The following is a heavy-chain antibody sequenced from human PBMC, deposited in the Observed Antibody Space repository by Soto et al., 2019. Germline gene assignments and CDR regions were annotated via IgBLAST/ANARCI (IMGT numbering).Heavy chain of an antibody. V-gene: IGHV4-4*02. D-gene: IGHD6-19*01. CDR1: GGSISSSNW. Sequence: QVQLQESGPGLVKPSGTLSLTCAVSGGSISSSNWWSWFRQPPGKGLEWIGEIYHSGSTNSNPSLKSRVSISVDKYKNHFSLKLNSVTAADTAVYYCARDQMAGSFFDYWGQGTLVTVSS. CDR2: IYHSGST. CDR3: ARDQMAGSFFDY. J-gene: IGHJ4*02.